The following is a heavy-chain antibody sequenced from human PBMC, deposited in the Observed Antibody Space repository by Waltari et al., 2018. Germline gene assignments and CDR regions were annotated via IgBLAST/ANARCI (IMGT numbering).Heavy chain of an antibody. CDR3: ARILYCSGGSCYFIFDY. CDR1: GGSFRGYY. J-gene: IGHJ4*02. Sequence: QVQLQQWGAGLLKPSETLSLTRAVYGGSFRGYYWSWIRQPPGKGLEWIGEINHSGSTNYNPSLKSRVTISVDTSKNQFSLKLSSVTAADTAVYYCARILYCSGGSCYFIFDYWGQGTLVTVSS. V-gene: IGHV4-34*01. D-gene: IGHD2-15*01. CDR2: INHSGST.